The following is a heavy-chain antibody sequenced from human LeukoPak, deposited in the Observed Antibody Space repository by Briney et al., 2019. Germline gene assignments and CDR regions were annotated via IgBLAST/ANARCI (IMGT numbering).Heavy chain of an antibody. CDR2: ISSGSDTI. Sequence: GESLRLSCAASGFTFNNYEMNWVRQAPGKGLEWISYISSGSDTIYYADSVRDRFTTSRDNAKNSLYLQMNSLGAADTAVYYCARSDAVAAPGHWGQGTLVTVSS. D-gene: IGHD6-19*01. CDR3: ARSDAVAAPGH. CDR1: GFTFNNYE. J-gene: IGHJ4*02. V-gene: IGHV3-48*03.